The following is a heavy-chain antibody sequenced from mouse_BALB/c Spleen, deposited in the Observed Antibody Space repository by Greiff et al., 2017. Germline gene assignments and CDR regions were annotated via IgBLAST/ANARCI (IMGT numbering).Heavy chain of an antibody. CDR1: GFTFNDSY. J-gene: IGHJ1*01. Sequence: VQLQQSGAELVKPGASVKLSCTASGFTFNDSYMHWVKQRPEQGLEWIGRIDPANGNTKYDPKFQGKATITADTSSNTAYLQLSSLTSEDTAVYYCARWDWYLDVWGEGTTVTVSS. CDR2: IDPANGNT. CDR3: ARWDWYLDV. V-gene: IGHV14-3*02.